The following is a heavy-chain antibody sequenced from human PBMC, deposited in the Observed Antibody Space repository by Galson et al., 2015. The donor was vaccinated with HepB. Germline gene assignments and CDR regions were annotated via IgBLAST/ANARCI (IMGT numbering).Heavy chain of an antibody. Sequence: SLRLSCAASGFTFDDYAMHWVRQAPGKGLEWVSGISWNSGSIGYADSVKGRFTISRDNAKNSLYLQMNSLRAEDTALYYCAKGLGRELPQGIDYWGQGTLVTVSS. CDR2: ISWNSGSI. CDR1: GFTFDDYA. CDR3: AKGLGRELPQGIDY. J-gene: IGHJ4*02. V-gene: IGHV3-9*01. D-gene: IGHD1-26*01.